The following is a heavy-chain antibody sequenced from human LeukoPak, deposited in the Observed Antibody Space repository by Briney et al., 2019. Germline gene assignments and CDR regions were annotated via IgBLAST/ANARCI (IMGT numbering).Heavy chain of an antibody. J-gene: IGHJ4*02. CDR1: GFTFSTFW. CDR3: ASQSYAWGSYRSKNYFDY. Sequence: GGSLRLSCAASGFTFSTFWMTWVRQAPGKGLEWVANINQGGSESYYVDSVKGRFTISRDNAKNSLYLQMNGLRAEDTAVYYCASQSYAWGSYRSKNYFDYWGQGTLVTVSS. V-gene: IGHV3-7*01. D-gene: IGHD3-16*02. CDR2: INQGGSES.